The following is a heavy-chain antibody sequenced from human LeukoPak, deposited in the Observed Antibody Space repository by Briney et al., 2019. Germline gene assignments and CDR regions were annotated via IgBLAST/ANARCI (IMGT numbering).Heavy chain of an antibody. CDR1: GFTFSRFW. Sequence: GGSLRLSCAASGFTFSRFWMSWVRQAPGKGLEWVANIGQDGSQKEYVDSMKGRFTISRDNAKNSLHLEMNSLRGEDTAVYYCARRATVREDYFDYWGQGTLVTVSS. CDR3: ARRATVREDYFDY. CDR2: IGQDGSQK. D-gene: IGHD4-17*01. J-gene: IGHJ4*02. V-gene: IGHV3-7*05.